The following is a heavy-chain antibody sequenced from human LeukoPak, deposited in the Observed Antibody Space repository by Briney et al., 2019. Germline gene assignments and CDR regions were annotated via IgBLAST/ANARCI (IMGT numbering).Heavy chain of an antibody. Sequence: GGSLRLSCAASGFTFDDYAMHWVRQAPGKGLEWASGINWNSGSIGYADSVKGRFTISRDNAKNSLYLQMNSLRAEDTALYYCAKGFYNSLDYWGQGTLVTVSS. CDR2: INWNSGSI. V-gene: IGHV3-9*01. J-gene: IGHJ4*02. CDR3: AKGFYNSLDY. CDR1: GFTFDDYA. D-gene: IGHD1-20*01.